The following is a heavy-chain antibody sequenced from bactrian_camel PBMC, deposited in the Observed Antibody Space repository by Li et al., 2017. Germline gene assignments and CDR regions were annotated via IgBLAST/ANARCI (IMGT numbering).Heavy chain of an antibody. V-gene: IGHV3S67*01. J-gene: IGHJ4*01. Sequence: VQLVESGGGSVQAGGSLRLSCAHSGYISSRHCMGWFRQAPGKAREGIAGIRRDGDEYYADSVKGRFTISRDNAKNTVYLQVNSLKSEDTALYYCATQRSWSTGAYAANYWGQGTQVTV. D-gene: IGHD6*01. CDR1: GYISSRHC. CDR2: IRRDGDE. CDR3: ATQRSWSTGAYAANY.